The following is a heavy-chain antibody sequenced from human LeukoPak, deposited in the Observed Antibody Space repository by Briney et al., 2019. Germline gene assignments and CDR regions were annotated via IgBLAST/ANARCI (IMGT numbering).Heavy chain of an antibody. J-gene: IGHJ4*02. V-gene: IGHV3-30*04. CDR3: TRDLSGHYSIDY. CDR1: GFTFSSYA. CDR2: ISNNGRNK. Sequence: GRSLRLSCAASGFTFSSYAIHWVRQAPGKGLEWVAFISNNGRNKDYADSVKGRFTISRDNSKNTLYLQVSSLRPEDTAVYYCTRDLSGHYSIDYWGQGTLVTVSS. D-gene: IGHD3-22*01.